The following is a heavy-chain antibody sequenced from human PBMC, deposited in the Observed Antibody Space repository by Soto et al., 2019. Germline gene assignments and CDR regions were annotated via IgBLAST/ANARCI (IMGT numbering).Heavy chain of an antibody. CDR3: TRADPTLTLGVFDP. J-gene: IGHJ5*02. CDR1: GFIFRNYV. D-gene: IGHD4-17*01. V-gene: IGHV3-30-3*01. CDR2: ISYDGSSK. Sequence: QVQLVESGGGVVQPGRSLRLSCAASGFIFRNYVIHWVRQAPGKGLEWVALISYDGSSKYYADSVKGRFTISRDNSKNTLYLQMISLSAEDTAVYYCTRADPTLTLGVFDPWGQGTLVTVSS.